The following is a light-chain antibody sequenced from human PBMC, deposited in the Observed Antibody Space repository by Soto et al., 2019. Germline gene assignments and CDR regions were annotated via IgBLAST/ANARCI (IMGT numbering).Light chain of an antibody. V-gene: IGKV3-20*01. Sequence: EIVLTQSSGTLSLTPGERATLSCRASQSVSSSYLAWYQQKPRQAPRLRIYGASTRGTGIPDRFSASGSGTVLTLTMSRLEPEEFAVYYCQQYGSAPWTVGLGTKVEI. CDR2: GAS. CDR3: QQYGSAPWT. J-gene: IGKJ1*01. CDR1: QSVSSSY.